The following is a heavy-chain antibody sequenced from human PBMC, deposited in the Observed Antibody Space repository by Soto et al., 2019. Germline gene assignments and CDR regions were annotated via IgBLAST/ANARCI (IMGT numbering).Heavy chain of an antibody. V-gene: IGHV4-4*02. CDR1: GGSISSTSW. CDR3: SHPPWGGSPLDV. D-gene: IGHD3-16*01. Sequence: QVQLQESGPRLVKPSGTLTLTCAVSGGSISSTSWWGWVRQPPGKALEWIGEIYHAGSTNYNPSLKSRVTLSVDKSKSQFSLRLTSVTPADTAVYYCSHPPWGGSPLDVWGQGTRVTVSA. J-gene: IGHJ4*02. CDR2: IYHAGST.